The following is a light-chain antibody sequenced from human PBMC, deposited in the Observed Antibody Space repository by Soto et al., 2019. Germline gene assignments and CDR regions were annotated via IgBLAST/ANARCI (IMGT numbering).Light chain of an antibody. Sequence: QSVLTQPPPVSGAPGQRVTISCTGSSSNIGAGYDVQWYQQLPGTAPRLLIHANSNRPSGVPDRLSGSKSGTSGSLAITGLQAEDEGDYYCQSYDNSLSGLVVGGGTKLTVL. V-gene: IGLV1-40*01. CDR3: QSYDNSLSGLV. J-gene: IGLJ3*02. CDR1: SSNIGAGYD. CDR2: ANS.